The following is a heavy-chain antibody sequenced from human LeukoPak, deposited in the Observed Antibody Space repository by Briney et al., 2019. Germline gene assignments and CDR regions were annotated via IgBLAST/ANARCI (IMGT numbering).Heavy chain of an antibody. D-gene: IGHD6-13*01. CDR3: ARLVGIAADGTGGDY. V-gene: IGHV4-39*01. CDR2: ISYSGST. Sequence: SETLSLTCTVSGGSISSSNFYWGWIRQPPGKGLEWIGTISYSGSTYYNPSLKSRVTLSVDTSKNQFSLKVNSVTAADTAVYYCARLVGIAADGTGGDYWGQGTLVTVSS. J-gene: IGHJ4*02. CDR1: GGSISSSNFY.